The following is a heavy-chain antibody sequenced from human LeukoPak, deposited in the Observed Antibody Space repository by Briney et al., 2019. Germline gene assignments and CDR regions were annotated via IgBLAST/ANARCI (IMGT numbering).Heavy chain of an antibody. D-gene: IGHD6-19*01. Sequence: GGSLRLSCAASGFTFSTYWMSWVRQAPGKGLEWVANIKQDGSEKYYVDSVKGRFPISRDNAKNSLYLQMNSLRAEDTAVYYCARDPGVRWLVGFDYWGQGTLVTVSS. J-gene: IGHJ4*02. CDR2: IKQDGSEK. CDR3: ARDPGVRWLVGFDY. V-gene: IGHV3-7*05. CDR1: GFTFSTYW.